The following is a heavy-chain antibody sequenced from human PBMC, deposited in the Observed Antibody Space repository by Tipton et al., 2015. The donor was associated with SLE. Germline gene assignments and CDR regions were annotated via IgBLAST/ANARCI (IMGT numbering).Heavy chain of an antibody. D-gene: IGHD1-7*01. Sequence: TLSPTCAVSGGSISSGGYSWSWIRQPPGKGLEWIGYIYHSGSTYYNPSLKSRVTISVDRSKNQFSLKLSSVTAADTAVYYCARGVTGTRGAFDYWGQGTLVTVSS. CDR3: ARGVTGTRGAFDY. CDR2: IYHSGST. CDR1: GGSISSGGYS. J-gene: IGHJ4*02. V-gene: IGHV4-30-2*01.